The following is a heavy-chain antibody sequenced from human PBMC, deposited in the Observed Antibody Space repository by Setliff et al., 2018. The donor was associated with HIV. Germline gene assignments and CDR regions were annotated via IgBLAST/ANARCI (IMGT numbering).Heavy chain of an antibody. CDR3: ARLSTTSRGFDS. V-gene: IGHV4-59*06. CDR2: VSYTGTT. CDR1: DGSFSSDY. Sequence: PSETLSLTCTVSDGSFSSDYWTWIRQTPGKGLEWIGFVSYTGTTHYNPSLKSRLTISIDTSENQFSLKLSSVTAADTAVYYCARLSTTSRGFDSWGQGTLVTVSS. D-gene: IGHD2-2*01. J-gene: IGHJ4*02.